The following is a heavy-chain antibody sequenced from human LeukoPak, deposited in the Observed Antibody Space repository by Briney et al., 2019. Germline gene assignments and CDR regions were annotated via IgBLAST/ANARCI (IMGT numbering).Heavy chain of an antibody. V-gene: IGHV1-8*01. CDR2: MNPTSGDT. CDR3: ARGGYCSSTSCQTNVDDDY. J-gene: IGHJ4*02. D-gene: IGHD2-2*01. CDR1: GYTFSDYD. Sequence: ASVKVSCKASGYTFSDYDVNWVRQAPGQGLEWMGWMNPTSGDTGYAQKFQGRVTMTRSMSKNTAYMELSSLRSEDTAVYYCARGGYCSSTSCQTNVDDDYWGQGTLVTVSS.